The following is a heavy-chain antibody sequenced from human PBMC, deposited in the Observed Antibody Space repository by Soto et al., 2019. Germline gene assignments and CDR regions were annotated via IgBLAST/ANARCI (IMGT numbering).Heavy chain of an antibody. CDR2: IIPIFGTA. CDR3: ASVPDYGDLEYFQH. CDR1: GGTFSSYA. Sequence: QVQLVQSGAEVKKPGSSVKVSCKASGGTFSSYAISWVRQAPGQGLEWMGGIIPIFGTANYAQKFQGRVTITADESTSTAYMELSGLRSEDTAVYYCASVPDYGDLEYFQHWGQGTLVTVSS. J-gene: IGHJ1*01. D-gene: IGHD4-17*01. V-gene: IGHV1-69*01.